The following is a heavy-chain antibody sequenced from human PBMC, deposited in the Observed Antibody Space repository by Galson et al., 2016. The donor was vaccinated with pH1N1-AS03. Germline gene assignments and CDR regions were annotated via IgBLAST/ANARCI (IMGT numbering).Heavy chain of an antibody. D-gene: IGHD1-26*01. CDR3: ARSTDRWELDS. J-gene: IGHJ4*02. Sequence: SLRLSCAVSGFTRSAYWMYWGRQVAGRGLVWVSRINSDGSIITYADSVKGRFTISRDNAKNTLYLQMNSLRGHDTAVYYCARSTDRWELDSWGQGTLVTVSS. CDR2: INSDGSII. V-gene: IGHV3-74*03. CDR1: GFTRSAYW.